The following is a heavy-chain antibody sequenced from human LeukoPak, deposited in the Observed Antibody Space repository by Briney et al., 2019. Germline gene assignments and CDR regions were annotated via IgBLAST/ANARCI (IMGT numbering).Heavy chain of an antibody. D-gene: IGHD2-2*01. CDR3: AREYPLSYYRDF. V-gene: IGHV1-46*01. Sequence: ASVKVSCKASGYTFTSYYMHWVRQAPGQGLEWMGIINPSGGSTSYAQRFQGRVTMTRDMSTSTVYMELSSLRSEDTAVYYCAREYPLSYYRDFGGKGTRVTIS. J-gene: IGHJ6*03. CDR2: INPSGGST. CDR1: GYTFTSYY.